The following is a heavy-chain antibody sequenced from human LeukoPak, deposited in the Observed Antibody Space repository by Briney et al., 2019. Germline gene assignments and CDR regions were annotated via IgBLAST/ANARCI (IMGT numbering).Heavy chain of an antibody. J-gene: IGHJ4*02. CDR2: IYSGGST. Sequence: GGSLRLSCAASGFTVSSNYMSWVRQAPGKGLEWVSVIYSGGSTYYADSVKGRFTISRDNSKNTLYLQMNSLRAEDTAVYYCAKDSMAVTVNFDYWGQGTLVTVSS. CDR3: AKDSMAVTVNFDY. D-gene: IGHD2-21*02. V-gene: IGHV3-53*01. CDR1: GFTVSSNY.